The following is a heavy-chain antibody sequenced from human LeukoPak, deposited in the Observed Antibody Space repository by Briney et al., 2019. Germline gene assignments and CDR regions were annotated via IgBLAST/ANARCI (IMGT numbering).Heavy chain of an antibody. D-gene: IGHD6-13*01. J-gene: IGHJ4*02. CDR2: ISSSGSPI. V-gene: IGHV3-11*04. CDR3: ARAGSAWYTPDY. Sequence: GGSLRLSCAASGFTFSNYYMNWIHQAPGKGLEWVSYISSSGSPIYYADPVKGRFTISRDNAENSLYLQMNSLRVEDTAVYYCARAGSAWYTPDYWGQGTLVTVSS. CDR1: GFTFSNYY.